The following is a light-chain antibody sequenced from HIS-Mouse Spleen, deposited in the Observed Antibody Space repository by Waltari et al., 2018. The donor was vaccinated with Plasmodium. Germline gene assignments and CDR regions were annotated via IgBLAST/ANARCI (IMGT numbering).Light chain of an antibody. CDR2: DDS. V-gene: IGLV3-21*02. J-gene: IGLJ2*01. CDR1: NIGRKS. Sequence: SYVLTQPPSVSVAPGQTARITCGGNNIGRKSVHWYQQKPGPAPVLVVDDDSDRPSGIPGRFSGSNSGNTATLTISRVEAGDEADYYCQVWDSSSDHPVFGGGTKLTVL. CDR3: QVWDSSSDHPV.